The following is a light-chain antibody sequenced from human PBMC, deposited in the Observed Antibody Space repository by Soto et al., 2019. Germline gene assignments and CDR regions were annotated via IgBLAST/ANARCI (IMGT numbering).Light chain of an antibody. CDR3: QHYDSYST. CDR1: QGVGDW. CDR2: KAS. V-gene: IGKV1-5*03. J-gene: IGKJ2*01. Sequence: IQMTQSPSTLSASVGDRVTITCRASQGVGDWLAWYQQKPGKAPKVLIYKASTLHSGVPSRFSGSGSGTEFTLTISSLQPDDFATYYCQHYDSYSTFGQGTKREIK.